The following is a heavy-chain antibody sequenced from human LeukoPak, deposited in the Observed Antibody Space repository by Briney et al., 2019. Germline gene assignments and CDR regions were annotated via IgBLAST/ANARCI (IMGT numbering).Heavy chain of an antibody. D-gene: IGHD2-2*01. V-gene: IGHV3-53*01. CDR2: IYSGGNT. Sequence: GGSLRLSCAASGFSVRSNYMSWLRQAPGKGLEWVSLIYSGGNTYYADSVKGRFTISRDNSKNTLYLQMNSLRVEDPAVYYCATDAAAQLLIHYFDYWGQGTLVTVSS. CDR1: GFSVRSNY. J-gene: IGHJ4*02. CDR3: ATDAAAQLLIHYFDY.